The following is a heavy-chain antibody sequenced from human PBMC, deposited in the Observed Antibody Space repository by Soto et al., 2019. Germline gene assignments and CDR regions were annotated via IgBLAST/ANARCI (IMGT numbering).Heavy chain of an antibody. J-gene: IGHJ4*02. V-gene: IGHV4-34*01. CDR2: INHSGST. D-gene: IGHD3-9*01. CDR1: GGSFSGYY. Sequence: ETLSLTCAVYGGSFSGYYWSWIRQPPGKGLEWIGEINHSGSTNYNPSLKSRVTISVDTSKNQFSLKLSSVTAADTAVYYCARGGDYDILTGYNYYFDCWGQGTLVTVSS. CDR3: ARGGDYDILTGYNYYFDC.